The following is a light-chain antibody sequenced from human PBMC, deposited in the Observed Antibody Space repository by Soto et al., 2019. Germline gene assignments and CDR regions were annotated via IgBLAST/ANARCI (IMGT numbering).Light chain of an antibody. V-gene: IGKV3-11*01. CDR2: AAS. J-gene: IGKJ4*01. CDR3: QQHSNWPLT. Sequence: EIVLTQSPATLSLSPGEGVTLSCRANQSVSSYLLWYQQKPGQPPRLLIYAASNRATGIPARFSGSGSGTDFTLTISSLEPEDFAVYYCQQHSNWPLTFGGGTKVEIK. CDR1: QSVSSY.